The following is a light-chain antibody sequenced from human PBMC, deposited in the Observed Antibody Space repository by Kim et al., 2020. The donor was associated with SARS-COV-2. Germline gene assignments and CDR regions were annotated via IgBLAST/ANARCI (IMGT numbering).Light chain of an antibody. V-gene: IGKV1-39*01. CDR2: AAS. Sequence: SASVGDRVTITCRASQSISSYLDWYQQKPGKAPKLLIYAASSLQSGVPSRFSGSGSGTDFTLTISSLQPEDFATYYCQQSYSTPRTLGQGTKLEI. CDR1: QSISSY. CDR3: QQSYSTPRT. J-gene: IGKJ2*02.